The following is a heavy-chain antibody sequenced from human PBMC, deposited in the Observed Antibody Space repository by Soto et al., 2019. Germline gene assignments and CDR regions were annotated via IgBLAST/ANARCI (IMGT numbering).Heavy chain of an antibody. V-gene: IGHV3-74*01. CDR1: GFTFSSFW. CDR2: IKADGSNT. D-gene: IGHD1-1*01. Sequence: HPGGSLRLSCAASGFTFSSFWMHWVRQAPGKGLVWVSVIKADGSNTAYADSVKGRFTISRDSAKNMLYLQMNSLRVEDTAVYFCVRDRGYTMDVWGQGTTVTVSS. J-gene: IGHJ6*02. CDR3: VRDRGYTMDV.